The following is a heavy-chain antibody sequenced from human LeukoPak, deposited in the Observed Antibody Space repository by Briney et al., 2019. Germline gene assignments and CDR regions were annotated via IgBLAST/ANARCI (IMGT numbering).Heavy chain of an antibody. CDR1: GGSINSGSYY. CDR3: SRCTSTSCYNFDY. Sequence: SETLSLTCTVSGGSINSGSYYWNWIRQSAGKGLEWIGHIHTTGSTNCNPSLKSRVTTSLDTSKNQFSLKLNSVTAADTAVYYCSRCTSTSCYNFDYWGQGSLVTVSS. D-gene: IGHD2-2*02. J-gene: IGHJ4*02. V-gene: IGHV4-61*09. CDR2: IHTTGST.